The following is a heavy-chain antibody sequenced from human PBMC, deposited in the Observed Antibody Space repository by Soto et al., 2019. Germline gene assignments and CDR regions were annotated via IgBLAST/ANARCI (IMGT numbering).Heavy chain of an antibody. J-gene: IGHJ4*02. Sequence: GGSLRLSCAASGFTFSSYAMSWVRQAPGKGLEWVSAISGSGGSTYYADSVKGRFTISRDNSKNTPYLQMNSLRAEDTAVYYCAGVAKLLQNFDYWGQGTLVTVSS. CDR3: AGVAKLLQNFDY. CDR1: GFTFSSYA. CDR2: ISGSGGST. D-gene: IGHD5-12*01. V-gene: IGHV3-23*01.